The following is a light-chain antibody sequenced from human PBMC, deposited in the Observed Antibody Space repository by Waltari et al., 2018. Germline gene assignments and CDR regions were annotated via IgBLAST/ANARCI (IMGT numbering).Light chain of an antibody. CDR2: NND. J-gene: IGLJ1*01. Sequence: QSVLTQPPSASGAPGQTITISCSGGGSTIGPHYVSWSQQFPGRAPRLIIHNNDQRPSGVPDRFSGSKSGISGSLAISGLRSDDEADYYCAAWDETLNTFLFGTGTKVAAL. CDR1: GSTIGPHY. V-gene: IGLV1-47*01. CDR3: AAWDETLNTFL.